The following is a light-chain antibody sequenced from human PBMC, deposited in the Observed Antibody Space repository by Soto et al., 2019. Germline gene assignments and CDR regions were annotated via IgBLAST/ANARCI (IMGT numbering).Light chain of an antibody. Sequence: QSALTQPASVSGSPGQSITISCTGASSDVGDYNYVSWYQHHPGKAPKLMIYDVTNRPSGVSNRFSGSKSGNTASLTISGLQAEDEADYYCTSYPSNTVVFGGGTKVTVL. CDR1: SSDVGDYNY. CDR3: TSYPSNTVV. J-gene: IGLJ2*01. CDR2: DVT. V-gene: IGLV2-14*03.